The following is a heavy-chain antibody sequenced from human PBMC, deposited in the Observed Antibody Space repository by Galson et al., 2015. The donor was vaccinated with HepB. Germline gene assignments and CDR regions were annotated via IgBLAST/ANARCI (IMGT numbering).Heavy chain of an antibody. Sequence: CAISGDSVSNNHVAWNWIRQSPSRGLEWLGRTYRGSNQYAASMRGRIAINSDTSTNQFSLQLSCVTPEDTGLYYCARGAYSSFDIWGQGTMVTVSS. D-gene: IGHD2-15*01. CDR3: ARGAYSSFDI. V-gene: IGHV6-1*01. J-gene: IGHJ3*02. CDR1: GDSVSNNHVA. CDR2: TYRGSN.